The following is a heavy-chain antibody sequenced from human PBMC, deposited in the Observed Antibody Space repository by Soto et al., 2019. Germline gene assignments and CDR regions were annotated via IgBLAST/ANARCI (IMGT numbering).Heavy chain of an antibody. J-gene: IGHJ6*01. V-gene: IGHV4-61*01. CDR3: ARVLRSGYSYGYYHYGMDV. CDR1: GSSVSSGSYY. Sequence: PFETLYLTCTDSGSSVSSGSYYWSLIRQPPGKGLEWIGYIYYSGSTNYNPSLKSRVTISVDTSKNQFSLKLSSVTAADTAVYYCARVLRSGYSYGYYHYGMDVWGQGTPVTVSS. D-gene: IGHD5-18*01. CDR2: IYYSGST.